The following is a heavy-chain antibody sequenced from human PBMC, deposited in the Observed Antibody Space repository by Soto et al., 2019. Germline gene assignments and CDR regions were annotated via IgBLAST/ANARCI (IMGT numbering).Heavy chain of an antibody. Sequence: GGSLRLSCSASGFTFSSYGMHWVRQAPGKGLEWVAVIWYDGSNKYYADSVKGRFTISRDNSKNTLYLQMNSLRAEDTAVYYCARDTSTDYGPAYWGQGTLVTVSS. D-gene: IGHD3-10*01. CDR2: IWYDGSNK. CDR3: ARDTSTDYGPAY. CDR1: GFTFSSYG. J-gene: IGHJ4*02. V-gene: IGHV3-33*01.